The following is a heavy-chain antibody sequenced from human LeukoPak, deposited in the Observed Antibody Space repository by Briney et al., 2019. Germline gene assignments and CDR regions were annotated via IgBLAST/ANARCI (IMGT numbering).Heavy chain of an antibody. CDR3: ATLGFSSGYYYYFDH. J-gene: IGHJ4*02. D-gene: IGHD3-22*01. Sequence: PSETLSLTCTVSGGSISSYYWSWIRQPAGKGLEWIGSIYYSGSTYYNPSLKSRVTISVDTSKNQFSLKLSSVTAADTAVYYYATLGFSSGYYYYFDHWGQGTLVTVSS. CDR2: IYYSGST. V-gene: IGHV4-4*07. CDR1: GGSISSYY.